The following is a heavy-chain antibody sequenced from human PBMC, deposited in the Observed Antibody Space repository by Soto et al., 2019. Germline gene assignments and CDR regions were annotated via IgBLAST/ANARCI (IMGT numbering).Heavy chain of an antibody. CDR3: ARDGGVVAALDV. CDR2: ISAYSGGT. J-gene: IGHJ6*02. Sequence: ASVKVSCKASGYTFTSYGISWVRQAPGQGLEWMGWISAYSGGTNYAQKFQGRVTMTRDTSISTAYMELSRLRSDDTAVYYCARDGGVVAALDVWGQGTTVTVSS. V-gene: IGHV1-2*02. CDR1: GYTFTSYG. D-gene: IGHD2-15*01.